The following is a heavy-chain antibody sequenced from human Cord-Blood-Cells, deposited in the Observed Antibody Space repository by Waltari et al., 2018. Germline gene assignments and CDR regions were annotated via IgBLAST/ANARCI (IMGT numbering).Heavy chain of an antibody. Sequence: QLQLQESGPGLVKPSETLSLTCTVSGSSISSSSYYWGLIRQPPGMGLEWIGRIYYSVTNYNNPSLKSRDTISVDTSKNQFSLKLSSVTAANTAVYYCARFGSWFDPWGQGTLVTVSS. V-gene: IGHV4-39*01. CDR1: GSSISSSSYY. CDR2: IYYSVTN. D-gene: IGHD2-15*01. J-gene: IGHJ5*02. CDR3: ARFGSWFDP.